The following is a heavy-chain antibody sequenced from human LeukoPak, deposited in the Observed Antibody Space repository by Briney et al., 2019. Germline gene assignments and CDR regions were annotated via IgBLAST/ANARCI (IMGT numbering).Heavy chain of an antibody. CDR3: AAQLVTFMILVEFDY. CDR1: GYSLTEIS. J-gene: IGHJ4*02. V-gene: IGHV1-24*01. Sequence: GASVKVSCKVSGYSLTEISMHWVRQAPGKGLEWLGGYDPEVGKAIYGQNFPGRVTMTEDTSTDTPYMELNSLRSEDTAVYYCAAQLVTFMILVEFDYWGQGTPVTVSS. CDR2: YDPEVGKA. D-gene: IGHD2-21*02.